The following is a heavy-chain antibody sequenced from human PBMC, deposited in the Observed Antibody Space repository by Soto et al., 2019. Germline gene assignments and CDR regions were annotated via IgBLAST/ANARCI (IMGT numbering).Heavy chain of an antibody. V-gene: IGHV4-61*05. CDR1: GGSITSSSYS. CDR3: ARAYYDSSGYSLDP. Sequence: SETLSLTCAVSGGSITSSSYSWGWVRQPPGKGLEWIGYIYYSDSINYNPSLKSRVIISDDTSKNQFFLRLSSVTAADTAVYYCARAYYDSSGYSLDPWGQGILVTVSS. J-gene: IGHJ5*02. CDR2: IYYSDSI. D-gene: IGHD3-22*01.